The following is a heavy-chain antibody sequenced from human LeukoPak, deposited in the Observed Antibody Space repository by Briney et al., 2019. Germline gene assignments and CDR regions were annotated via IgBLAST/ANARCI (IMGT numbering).Heavy chain of an antibody. CDR2: ISYDGSNK. J-gene: IGHJ4*02. CDR3: ARGRGLMIVEIH. D-gene: IGHD3-22*01. CDR1: GFTFSSYA. V-gene: IGHV3-30*04. Sequence: GGSLRLSCAASGFTFSSYAMHWVRQAPGKGLEWVAVISYDGSNKYYADSVKGRFTISRDNSKNTLYLQMNSLRAEDTAVYYCARGRGLMIVEIHWGQGALVTVSS.